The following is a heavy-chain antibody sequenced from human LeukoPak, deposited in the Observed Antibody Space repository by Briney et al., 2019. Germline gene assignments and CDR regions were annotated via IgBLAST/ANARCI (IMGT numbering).Heavy chain of an antibody. CDR2: INHSGST. J-gene: IGHJ4*02. Sequence: SETLSLTCAVYGGSFSGYYWSWIRQPPGKGLEWIGEINHSGSTNYNPSLKSRVTISVDTSKNQFSLKLSSVTAADTAVYYCARVAVFSITMVRGVIQTYYFDYWGQGTLVTVS. D-gene: IGHD3-10*01. CDR3: ARVAVFSITMVRGVIQTYYFDY. CDR1: GGSFSGYY. V-gene: IGHV4-34*01.